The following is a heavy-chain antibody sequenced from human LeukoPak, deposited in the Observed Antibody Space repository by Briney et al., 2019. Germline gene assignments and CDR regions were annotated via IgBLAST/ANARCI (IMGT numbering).Heavy chain of an antibody. V-gene: IGHV3-21*04. CDR1: GFTFSSYS. CDR2: ISSSSSYI. CDR3: SKKGQNEDYGKPD. J-gene: IGHJ4*02. Sequence: GGSLRLSCAASGFTFSSYSMNWVRQAPGKGLEWVSSISSSSSYIYYADSVKGRFTISRDNAKNSLYLQMNSLRAEDTAVYYCSKKGQNEDYGKPDWGQGTLVTVSS. D-gene: IGHD4-17*01.